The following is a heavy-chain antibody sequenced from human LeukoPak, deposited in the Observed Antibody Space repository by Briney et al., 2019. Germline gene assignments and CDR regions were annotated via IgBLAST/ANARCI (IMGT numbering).Heavy chain of an antibody. V-gene: IGHV5-51*01. J-gene: IGHJ5*02. Sequence: GESLKISCKGSGYIFTSYWIGWVRQMPGKGLEWMGIIHPADSDIRYSPSFQGQVTISADKSISTAYLQWSGLKASDTAMYYCARQRDYDILTGYEFDHWGQGTLVTVSS. D-gene: IGHD3-9*01. CDR3: ARQRDYDILTGYEFDH. CDR1: GYIFTSYW. CDR2: IHPADSDI.